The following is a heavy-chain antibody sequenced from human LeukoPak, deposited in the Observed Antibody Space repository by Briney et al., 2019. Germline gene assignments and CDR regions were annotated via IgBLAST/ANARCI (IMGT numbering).Heavy chain of an antibody. Sequence: PSETLSLTCAVSGGSISSSNWWSWVRQPPGKGLEWIGEIYHSGSTNYNPSLKSRVTLSVDKSKNQFSLKLSSVTAADTAVYYRARGGDYYEKYYFDYWGQGTLVTASS. J-gene: IGHJ4*02. CDR3: ARGGDYYEKYYFDY. CDR1: GGSISSSNW. V-gene: IGHV4-4*02. CDR2: IYHSGST. D-gene: IGHD3-22*01.